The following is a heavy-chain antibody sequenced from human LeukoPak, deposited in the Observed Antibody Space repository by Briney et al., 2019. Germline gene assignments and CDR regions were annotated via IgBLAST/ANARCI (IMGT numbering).Heavy chain of an antibody. CDR1: GFTFSTFV. D-gene: IGHD4-11*01. CDR3: AKFYSHFDF. J-gene: IGHJ4*02. Sequence: GGSLRLSCAASGFTFSTFVMSWVRQAPGKGLEWVSTISGRGGTTYYADSVKGRFTISRDNSKNTLYLQTNSLRAEDTAVYYCAKFYSHFDFWGQGTLVTVSS. V-gene: IGHV3-23*01. CDR2: ISGRGGTT.